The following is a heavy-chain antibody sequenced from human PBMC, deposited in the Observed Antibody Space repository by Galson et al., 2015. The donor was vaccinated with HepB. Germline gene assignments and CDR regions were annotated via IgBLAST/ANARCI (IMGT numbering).Heavy chain of an antibody. V-gene: IGHV3-23*01. CDR3: AKDLDYYDSSTGD. CDR1: GFTFSSYA. D-gene: IGHD3-22*01. Sequence: SLRLSCAASGFTFSSYAMSWVRQAPGKGLAWVSGIRGSGGSTYYADSVKGRLTISRDNSKNTLYLKMNSLRAEDTAVYYCAKDLDYYDSSTGDWGQGTMVTVSS. CDR2: IRGSGGST. J-gene: IGHJ3*01.